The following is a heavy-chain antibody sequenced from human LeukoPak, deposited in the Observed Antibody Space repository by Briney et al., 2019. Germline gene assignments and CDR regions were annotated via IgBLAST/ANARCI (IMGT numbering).Heavy chain of an antibody. D-gene: IGHD2-15*01. V-gene: IGHV4-4*02. CDR2: ICLDGRI. Sequence: SATLSLTCGVSGGSITTRDCWCWVRQPPGEGLEWIGEICLDGRIHYTASLKSRVSISMDRSRAQFSLNLISVTAADTAMYFCASQGGLRNDFWGQGILVTVSS. CDR3: ASQGGLRNDF. CDR1: GGSITTRDC. J-gene: IGHJ4*02.